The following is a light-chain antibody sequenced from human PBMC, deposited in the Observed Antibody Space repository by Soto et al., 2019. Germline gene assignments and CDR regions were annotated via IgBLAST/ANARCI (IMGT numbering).Light chain of an antibody. CDR1: QSISRN. CDR2: AAS. Sequence: DRQRTQSPSSLSASVGDRVTITCRASQSISRNLNWYQHKPGKAPKLLIYAASSLQNGVPSRFSGGGSGTEFTLSIRSLQPEDFGTYYCQQCYTTASITFGQGTRLEIK. J-gene: IGKJ5*01. V-gene: IGKV1-39*01. CDR3: QQCYTTASIT.